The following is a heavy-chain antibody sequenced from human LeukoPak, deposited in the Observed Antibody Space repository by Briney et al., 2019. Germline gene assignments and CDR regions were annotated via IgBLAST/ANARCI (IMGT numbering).Heavy chain of an antibody. D-gene: IGHD6-13*01. CDR2: INHSGST. Sequence: ASETLSLTCAVYGGSFSGDYWSWSRQPPGKGLEWIGEINHSGSTNYNPSLKSRVTISVDTSKNQFSLKLSSVTAADTAVYYCARFSSSWYPRAQYYFDYWGQGTLVTVSS. CDR1: GGSFSGDY. J-gene: IGHJ4*02. CDR3: ARFSSSWYPRAQYYFDY. V-gene: IGHV4-34*01.